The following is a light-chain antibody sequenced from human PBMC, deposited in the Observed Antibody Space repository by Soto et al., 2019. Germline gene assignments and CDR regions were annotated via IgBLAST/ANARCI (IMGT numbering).Light chain of an antibody. J-gene: IGLJ2*01. CDR2: EVS. Sequence: QSALTQPASVSGSPGQSITISCTGTSSEVDGYNYVSWYQQHPGIAPKLMISEVSNRPSGVSNRFSGSKSGNTASLTISGLQAEDEADYYCSSYTSSSTLVFGGGTKLTVL. CDR3: SSYTSSSTLV. V-gene: IGLV2-14*01. CDR1: SSEVDGYNY.